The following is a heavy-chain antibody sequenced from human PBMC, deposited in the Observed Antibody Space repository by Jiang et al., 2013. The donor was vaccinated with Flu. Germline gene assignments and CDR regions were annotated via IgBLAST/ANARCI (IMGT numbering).Heavy chain of an antibody. CDR1: GFTVSSNY. Sequence: QLVESGGGLVQPGGSLRLSCAASGFTVSSNYMSWVRQAPGKGLEWVSIIYSDDNTYYADSVKGRFTISRDNSKNTLFLQMSGLRAEDTAVYYCARGNGGCLDYWGQGTLVTVSS. CDR2: IYSDDNT. CDR3: ARGNGGCLDY. V-gene: IGHV3-66*01. D-gene: IGHD2-8*01. J-gene: IGHJ4*02.